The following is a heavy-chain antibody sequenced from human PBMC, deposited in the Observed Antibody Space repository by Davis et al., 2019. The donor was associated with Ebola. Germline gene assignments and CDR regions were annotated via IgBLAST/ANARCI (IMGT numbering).Heavy chain of an antibody. CDR1: GGSISSHY. J-gene: IGHJ4*02. CDR3: ARGYSGYEGGFDY. CDR2: IYYSGST. D-gene: IGHD5-12*01. V-gene: IGHV4-59*11. Sequence: PGGSLRLSCTVSGGSISSHYWSWIRQPPGKGLEWIGYIYYSGSTNYNPSLKSRVTISVDTSKNQFSLKLSSVTAADTAVYYCARGYSGYEGGFDYWGQGTLVTVSS.